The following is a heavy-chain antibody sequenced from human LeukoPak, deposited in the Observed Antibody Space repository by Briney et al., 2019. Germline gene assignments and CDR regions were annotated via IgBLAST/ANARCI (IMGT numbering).Heavy chain of an antibody. D-gene: IGHD1-20*01. Sequence: ASVKVSCKASGYTFTGYYMHWVRQAPGQGLEWMGWINPNSGGTNYAQKFQVRVTMTRDTSISTAYMELSRLRSDDTAVYYCARGVWVTGTTIFDYWGQGTLVTVSS. CDR3: ARGVWVTGTTIFDY. CDR2: INPNSGGT. V-gene: IGHV1-2*02. CDR1: GYTFTGYY. J-gene: IGHJ4*02.